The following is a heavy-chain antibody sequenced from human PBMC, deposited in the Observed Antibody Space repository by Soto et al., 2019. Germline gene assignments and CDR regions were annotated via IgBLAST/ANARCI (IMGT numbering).Heavy chain of an antibody. V-gene: IGHV4-59*08. CDR2: IYYSGST. J-gene: IGHJ4*02. D-gene: IGHD2-15*01. CDR3: ARRYGGTFDY. CDR1: GGSISSYY. Sequence: QVQLQESGPGLVKPSETLSLTCTVSGGSISSYYWSWIRQPPGKGLEWIGYIYYSGSTNYNPSFKSGCTIAVDTSQNQCSRKLSSVTAAATAVYYCARRYGGTFDYWGQGTLVTVSS.